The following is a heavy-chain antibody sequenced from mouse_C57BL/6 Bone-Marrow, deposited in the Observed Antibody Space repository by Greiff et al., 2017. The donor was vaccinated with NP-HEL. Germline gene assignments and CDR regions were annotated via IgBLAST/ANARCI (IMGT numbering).Heavy chain of an antibody. V-gene: IGHV5-9*01. D-gene: IGHD1-1*01. Sequence: EVQRVESGGGLVKPGGSLKLSCAASGFTFSSYTMSWVRQTPEKRLEWVASISGGGGNTYYPDSVKGRVTISRDNAKNTLYLQMSSLRSEDTALYYCARSGYYGSASYWGQGTLVTVSA. CDR2: ISGGGGNT. J-gene: IGHJ3*01. CDR3: ARSGYYGSASY. CDR1: GFTFSSYT.